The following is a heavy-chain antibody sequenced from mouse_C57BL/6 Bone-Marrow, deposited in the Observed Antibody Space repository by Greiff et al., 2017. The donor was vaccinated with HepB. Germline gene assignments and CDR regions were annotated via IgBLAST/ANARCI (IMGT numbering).Heavy chain of an antibody. J-gene: IGHJ3*01. V-gene: IGHV1-18*01. D-gene: IGHD4-1*01. CDR1: GYTFTDYN. CDR2: INPNNGGT. CDR3: ARQEKNWDEGFAY. Sequence: EVQLQESGPELVKPGASVKIPCKASGYTFTDYNMDWVKQSHGKSLEWIGDINPNNGGTIYNQKFKGKATLTVDKSSSTAYMELRSLTSEDTAVYYCARQEKNWDEGFAYWGQGTLVTVSA.